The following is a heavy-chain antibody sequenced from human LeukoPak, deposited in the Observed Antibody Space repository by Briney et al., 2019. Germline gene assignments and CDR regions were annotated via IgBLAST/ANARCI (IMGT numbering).Heavy chain of an antibody. CDR3: ASGPSRYYYDSSGYYYFQH. J-gene: IGHJ1*01. V-gene: IGHV4-59*01. D-gene: IGHD3-22*01. CDR2: IYYSGST. Sequence: SETLSLTCTVSGGSISSYYWSWIRQPPGKGLEWIGYIYYSGSTNYNPSLKSRVTISVDTSKNQFSLKLSSVTAADTAVYYCASGPSRYYYDSSGYYYFQHWGQGTPVTVSS. CDR1: GGSISSYY.